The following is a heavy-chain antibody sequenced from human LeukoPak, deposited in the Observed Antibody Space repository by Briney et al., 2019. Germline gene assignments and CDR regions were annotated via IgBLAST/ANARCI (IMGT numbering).Heavy chain of an antibody. J-gene: IGHJ6*02. V-gene: IGHV3-48*03. CDR1: GFTFGSYE. CDR2: ITTDSSSK. CDR3: TREAGDPSYGMDV. Sequence: PGGSLRLSCAAAGFTFGSYEMNWVRQAPGKGLEWVSHITTDSSSKKYTDSVKGRFTISRDNAKNSLYLQMNSLRAEDTAAYYCTREAGDPSYGMDVWGQGTSVTVSS. D-gene: IGHD3-10*01.